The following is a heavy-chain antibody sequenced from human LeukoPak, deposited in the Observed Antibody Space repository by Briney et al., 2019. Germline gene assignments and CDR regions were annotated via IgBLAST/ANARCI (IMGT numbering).Heavy chain of an antibody. V-gene: IGHV1-69*13. Sequence: ASVKVSCXASGGTFSSYAISWVRQAPGQGLEWMGGIIPIFGTANYAQKFQGRVTITADESTSTAYMELSSLRSEDTAVYYCARGSRPHYDFWSGPPDAFDIWGQGTMVTVSS. CDR3: ARGSRPHYDFWSGPPDAFDI. CDR1: GGTFSSYA. D-gene: IGHD3-3*01. J-gene: IGHJ3*02. CDR2: IIPIFGTA.